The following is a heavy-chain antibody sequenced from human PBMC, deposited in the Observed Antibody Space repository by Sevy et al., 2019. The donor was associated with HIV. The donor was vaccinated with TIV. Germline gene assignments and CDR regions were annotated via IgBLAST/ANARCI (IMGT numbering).Heavy chain of an antibody. CDR2: MKEDGSDK. J-gene: IGHJ4*02. D-gene: IGHD5-18*01. CDR1: GFTFSVYW. V-gene: IGHV3-7*01. CDR3: VREGVGGYSYSLDC. Sequence: GGSLRLSCAASGFTFSVYWMSWVRQAPGKGLEWVATMKEDGSDKDYVDSVKGRFTISRDNGKNSLYLQMNSLRAEDTAVYYCVREGVGGYSYSLDCWGQGTLVTVSS.